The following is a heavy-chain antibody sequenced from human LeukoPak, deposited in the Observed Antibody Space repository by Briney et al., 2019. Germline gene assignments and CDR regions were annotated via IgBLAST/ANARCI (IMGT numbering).Heavy chain of an antibody. CDR1: GSTFRRYW. CDR2: VKSDGSDT. D-gene: IGHD3-10*01. J-gene: IGHJ4*02. Sequence: PGGSLRLSCAAPGSTFRRYWMHWVRQAPGKGLVWVSRVKSDGSDTIYADSVKGRFTISRDNAKNTLYLQMDSLRAEDTAVYYCTTGIGNYYYYWGQGTLVTVAS. CDR3: TTGIGNYYYY. V-gene: IGHV3-74*01.